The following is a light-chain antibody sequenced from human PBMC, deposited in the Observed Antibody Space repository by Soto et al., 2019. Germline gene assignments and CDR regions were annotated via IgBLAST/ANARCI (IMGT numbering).Light chain of an antibody. CDR2: EVS. J-gene: IGLJ1*01. Sequence: QSALTQPASVSGSPGQSITISCTGSSSDVGSYNFLSWYQQHPGKAPKLIIYEVSKRSSGVSNRFSASKSGNTASLTGSGLQAEDEADSYCSAYGSGKIYVFGTGTKLTVL. CDR1: SSDVGSYNF. V-gene: IGLV2-23*02. CDR3: SAYGSGKIYV.